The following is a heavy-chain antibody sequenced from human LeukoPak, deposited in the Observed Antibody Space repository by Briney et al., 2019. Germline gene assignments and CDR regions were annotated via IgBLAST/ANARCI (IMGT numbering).Heavy chain of an antibody. Sequence: SETLSLTCTVSGGSISSSNYYWGWIRQPPGKGLEWIGYISYSGSTYYTPSLKSRVTISIDTSKNQFSLKLSSVTAADTAVYYCARDRHKLVDPVAGTLDYWGQGPLVPVSS. CDR3: ARDRHKLVDPVAGTLDY. V-gene: IGHV4-39*07. CDR1: GGSISSSNYY. CDR2: ISYSGST. D-gene: IGHD6-19*01. J-gene: IGHJ4*02.